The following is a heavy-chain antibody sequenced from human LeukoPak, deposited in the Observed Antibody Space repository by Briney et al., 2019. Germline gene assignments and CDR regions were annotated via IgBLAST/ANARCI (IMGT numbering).Heavy chain of an antibody. V-gene: IGHV3-53*01. CDR1: GLTVSSSY. J-gene: IGHJ3*02. CDR3: ARNILFAFDI. Sequence: GGSPRLSCAASGLTVSSSYMSWVRQAPGKGLEWVSIIYNDGSTYYADSMKGRFTISRDNSKITLYLQVNSLRAEDTAMYYCARNILFAFDIWGQGTMVTVSS. D-gene: IGHD2/OR15-2a*01. CDR2: IYNDGST.